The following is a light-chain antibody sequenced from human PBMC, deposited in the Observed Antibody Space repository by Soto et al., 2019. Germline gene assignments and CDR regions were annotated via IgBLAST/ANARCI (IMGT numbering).Light chain of an antibody. Sequence: DIQITQSPSTLSASVGDRVTITCRASQSISNRLAWYQQKPGKAPKVVIYDASSLESGVPSRFSGSGSGTEFILTINSLQTDDFATYCCQHYGGMWAFGQGTKVDIK. CDR1: QSISNR. CDR2: DAS. V-gene: IGKV1-5*01. J-gene: IGKJ1*01. CDR3: QHYGGMWA.